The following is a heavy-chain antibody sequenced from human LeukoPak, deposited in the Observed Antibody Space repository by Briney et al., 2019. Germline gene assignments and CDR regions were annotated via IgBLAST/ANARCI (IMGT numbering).Heavy chain of an antibody. D-gene: IGHD3-10*01. CDR3: ARGPYYYGSGSYYRLDP. CDR2: MNPNSGNT. Sequence: ASVKVSCKASGYTFTSYDINWVRQATGQGLEWMGWMNPNSGNTGYAQKFQGRVTMTRNTSISTAYMELSSLRSEEPAVYYCARGPYYYGSGSYYRLDPWGQGTLVTVSS. J-gene: IGHJ5*02. CDR1: GYTFTSYD. V-gene: IGHV1-8*01.